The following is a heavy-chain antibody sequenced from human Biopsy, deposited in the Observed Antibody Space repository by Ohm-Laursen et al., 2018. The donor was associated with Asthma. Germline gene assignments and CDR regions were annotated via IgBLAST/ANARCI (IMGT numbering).Heavy chain of an antibody. Sequence: ASVKVSCKTSGYTFNSAGVTWVRQAPGQGLEWMGWISVYNGNTKVAQKLQDRVTMITDTSTSTACMELRSLRSDDTAVYFCARAVDYSHYYGIDVWGQGTTVTVS. J-gene: IGHJ6*02. CDR1: GYTFNSAG. CDR3: ARAVDYSHYYGIDV. CDR2: ISVYNGNT. D-gene: IGHD3-10*01. V-gene: IGHV1-18*01.